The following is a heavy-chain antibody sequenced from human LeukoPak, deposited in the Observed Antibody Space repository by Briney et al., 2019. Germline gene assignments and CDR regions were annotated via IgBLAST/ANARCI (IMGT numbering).Heavy chain of an antibody. D-gene: IGHD1-26*01. CDR2: IYTGGTT. Sequence: GGSLGLSFAASGFTFSSYAMSWVRQAPGKGLEWVSVIYTGGTTYYADSVKGRFTISRDNSKNTLYLQMNSLRAEDTAVYYCAREIRGYSYFDYGGQGTLVTVSS. J-gene: IGHJ4*02. CDR3: AREIRGYSYFDY. CDR1: GFTFSSYA. V-gene: IGHV3-66*01.